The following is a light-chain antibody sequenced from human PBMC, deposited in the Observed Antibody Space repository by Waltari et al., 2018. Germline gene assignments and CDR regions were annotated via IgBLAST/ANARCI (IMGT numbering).Light chain of an antibody. J-gene: IGKJ3*01. CDR2: DAS. Sequence: EIVLTQSPGTLSLSPGERATLSCRASQSVGSNFLAWYQQKPGQAPRLVIFDASNRATGIPDRVSGSGSGTDFTLTISRLEPEDFAMYYCLHYHDSPHTFGPGTTVDIK. CDR3: LHYHDSPHT. CDR1: QSVGSNF. V-gene: IGKV3-20*01.